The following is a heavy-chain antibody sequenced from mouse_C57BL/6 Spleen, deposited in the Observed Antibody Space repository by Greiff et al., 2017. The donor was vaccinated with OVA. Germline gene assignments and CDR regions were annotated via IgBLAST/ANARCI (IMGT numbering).Heavy chain of an antibody. J-gene: IGHJ3*01. V-gene: IGHV1-42*01. CDR2: INPSTGGT. D-gene: IGHD2-5*01. Sequence: VQLQQSGAELVKPGASVKISCKASGYSFTGYYMNWVKQSPEKSLEWIGEINPSTGGTTYNQKFKAKATLTVDKSSSTAYMQLKSLTSEDSAVYYCAREGPYSNYAWFAYWGQGTLVTVSA. CDR3: AREGPYSNYAWFAY. CDR1: GYSFTGYY.